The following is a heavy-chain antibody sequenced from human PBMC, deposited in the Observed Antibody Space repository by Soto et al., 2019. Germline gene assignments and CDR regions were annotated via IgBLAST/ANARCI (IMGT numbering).Heavy chain of an antibody. D-gene: IGHD2-21*01. V-gene: IGHV4-61*03. Sequence: QVQLQESGPGLVKPSETLSLTCTVSGDSVTSGTYFWTWIRQPPGKGLEWIGYIYYSGPTKYSPSLESRVTMSLHTFKNHFSLQLNSVTAADTAVYYCARGVVVDFDPWGQGTRVTVSS. CDR2: IYYSGPT. J-gene: IGHJ5*02. CDR1: GDSVTSGTYF. CDR3: ARGVVVDFDP.